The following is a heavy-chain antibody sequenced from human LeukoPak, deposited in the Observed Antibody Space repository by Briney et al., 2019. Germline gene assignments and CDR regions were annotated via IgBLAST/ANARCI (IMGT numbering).Heavy chain of an antibody. Sequence: GASVKVSCKASGYTFTSYAMNWVRQAPGQGLEWMGWISAYNGNTNYAQKLQGRVTMTTDTSTSTAYMELRSLRSDDTAVYYCATLNWNYLFDYWGQGTLVTVSS. D-gene: IGHD1-7*01. CDR2: ISAYNGNT. V-gene: IGHV1-18*01. J-gene: IGHJ4*02. CDR3: ATLNWNYLFDY. CDR1: GYTFTSYA.